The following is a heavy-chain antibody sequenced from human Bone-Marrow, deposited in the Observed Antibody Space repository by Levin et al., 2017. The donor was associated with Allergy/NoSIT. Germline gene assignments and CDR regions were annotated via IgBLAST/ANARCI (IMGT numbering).Heavy chain of an antibody. D-gene: IGHD2-15*01. Sequence: SGPTLVKPTETLRLTCTFSGFSLTTTGVSVGWIRQPPGKALEWLALIYWDDDKRLSSSLKRRLTITKDTSKNQVVLTMTNMDPLDTATYYSAHRRDSRNPFYYFGMDVWGQGTTVTVSS. J-gene: IGHJ6*02. CDR2: IYWDDDK. CDR1: GFSLTTTGVS. CDR3: AHRRDSRNPFYYFGMDV. V-gene: IGHV2-5*02.